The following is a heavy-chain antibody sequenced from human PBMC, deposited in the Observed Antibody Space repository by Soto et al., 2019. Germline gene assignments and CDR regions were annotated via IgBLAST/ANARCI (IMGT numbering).Heavy chain of an antibody. CDR1: GGTFSSYG. D-gene: IGHD5-18*01. CDR2: ISAYNGNT. CDR3: ASSGPGGYNYVFAP. V-gene: IGHV1-18*01. J-gene: IGHJ5*02. Sequence: ASVKVSCKASGGTFSSYGISWVRQAPGQGLEWMGWISAYNGNTNYAQKLQGRVTMTTDTSTSTAYMELRSLRSDDTAVYYCASSGPGGYNYVFAPWGQGTLVTVSS.